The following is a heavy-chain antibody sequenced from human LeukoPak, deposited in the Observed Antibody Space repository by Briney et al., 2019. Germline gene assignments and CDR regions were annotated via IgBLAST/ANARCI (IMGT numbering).Heavy chain of an antibody. CDR2: IYTSGST. Sequence: SETLSLTCTVSGGSISSYYWSWIRQPAGKGLEWIGRIYTSGSTNYNPSLKSRVTMSVDTSKNQFSLKLSSVTAADTAVYYCARAPEGYCSSTSCYRIAFGAFDIWGQGTMVTVSS. J-gene: IGHJ3*02. V-gene: IGHV4-4*07. D-gene: IGHD2-2*01. CDR3: ARAPEGYCSSTSCYRIAFGAFDI. CDR1: GGSISSYY.